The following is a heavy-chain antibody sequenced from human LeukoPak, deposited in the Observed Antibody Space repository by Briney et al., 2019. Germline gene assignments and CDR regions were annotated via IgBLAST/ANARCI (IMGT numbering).Heavy chain of an antibody. CDR1: GGSISSSGYY. V-gene: IGHV4-39*02. CDR3: ARDEYSGGYYGLSWFDP. J-gene: IGHJ5*02. CDR2: IYYSGST. Sequence: SETLSLTCTVSGGSISSSGYYWGWIRQPPGKGLEWIASIYYSGSTYYNPSLRSRVTISVDTSKNQLSLKLSSLTAADTAVYYCARDEYSGGYYGLSWFDPWGQGTLVTVSS. D-gene: IGHD1-26*01.